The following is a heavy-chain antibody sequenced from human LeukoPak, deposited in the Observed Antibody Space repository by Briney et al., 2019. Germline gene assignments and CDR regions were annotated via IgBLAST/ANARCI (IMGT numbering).Heavy chain of an antibody. CDR3: ARGQWLPLDY. D-gene: IGHD6-19*01. CDR2: IYSGGST. CDR1: GFTFSSYS. V-gene: IGHV3-66*01. Sequence: GGSLRLSCAASGFTFSSYSMSWVRQAPGKGLEWVSVIYSGGSTYYADSVKGRFTISRDNSKNTLYLQMNSLRAEDTAVYYCARGQWLPLDYWGQGTLVTVSS. J-gene: IGHJ4*02.